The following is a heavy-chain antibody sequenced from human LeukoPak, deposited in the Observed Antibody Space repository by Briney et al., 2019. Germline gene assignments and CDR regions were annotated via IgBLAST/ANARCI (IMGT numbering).Heavy chain of an antibody. CDR3: ARMIAAAGTEYFDL. J-gene: IGHJ2*01. CDR2: VHYSGNT. V-gene: IGHV4-59*01. CDR1: GASISNSY. D-gene: IGHD6-13*01. Sequence: SETLSLTCIVSGASISNSYWSWIRKPPRKGLEWIGYVHYSGNTNYNPSLKSRVTISVDTSKNQFSLKLSSVTAADTAVYYCARMIAAAGTEYFDLWGRGTLVTVSS.